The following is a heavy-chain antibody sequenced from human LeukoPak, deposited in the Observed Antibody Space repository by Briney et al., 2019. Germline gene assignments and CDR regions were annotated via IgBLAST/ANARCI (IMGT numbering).Heavy chain of an antibody. CDR1: GFTFSGYA. CDR3: ARDTPQFDY. Sequence: GSRRLSCAVSGFTFSGYAMSWVRQAPGKGLEWVSYISTSGSTIYYADSVKGRFTISRDNAKNSLYLQMNNLRAEDTAVYYCARDTPQFDYWGQGTLVTVSS. CDR2: ISTSGSTI. V-gene: IGHV3-11*01. J-gene: IGHJ4*02.